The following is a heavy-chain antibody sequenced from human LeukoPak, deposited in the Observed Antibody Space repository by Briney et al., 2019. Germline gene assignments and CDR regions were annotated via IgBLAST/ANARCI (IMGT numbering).Heavy chain of an antibody. J-gene: IGHJ4*02. V-gene: IGHV3-23*01. CDR1: GFSFSSYG. CDR2: ISGSGGST. D-gene: IGHD6-13*01. CDR3: ARLGSIAAAGTPDY. Sequence: GGSLILSCVGSGFSFSSYGMSWVRQAPGKGLEWVSGISGSGGSTYYADSVKGRFTISRDNAKNSLYLQMNSLRGEDTAVYYCARLGSIAAAGTPDYWGQGTLVTVSS.